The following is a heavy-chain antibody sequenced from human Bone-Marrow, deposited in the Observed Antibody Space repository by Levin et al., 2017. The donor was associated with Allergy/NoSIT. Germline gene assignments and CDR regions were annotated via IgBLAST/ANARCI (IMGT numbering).Heavy chain of an antibody. CDR1: GGTFSSYA. D-gene: IGHD3-3*01. Sequence: KISCKASGGTFSSYAISWVRQAPGQGLEWMGGIIPIFGTANYAQKFQGRVTITADESTSTAYMELSSLRSKDTAVYYCAREDPVRSGYFMGAFDIWGQGTMVTVSS. J-gene: IGHJ3*02. V-gene: IGHV1-69*01. CDR3: AREDPVRSGYFMGAFDI. CDR2: IIPIFGTA.